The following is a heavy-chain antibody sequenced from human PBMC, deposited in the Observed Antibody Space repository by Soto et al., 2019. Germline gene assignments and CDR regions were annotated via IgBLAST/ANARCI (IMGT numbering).Heavy chain of an antibody. J-gene: IGHJ6*02. V-gene: IGHV4-39*02. CDR1: GGSISSSSYY. Sequence: PSDTLSLTCTVSGGSISSSSYYWGWIRQPPGKGLEWIGSIYYSGSTYYNPSLKSRVTISVDTSKNQFSLKLSSVTAADTAVYYCARDGSTYGMDVWGQGTTVTVSS. CDR3: ARDGSTYGMDV. D-gene: IGHD3-10*01. CDR2: IYYSGST.